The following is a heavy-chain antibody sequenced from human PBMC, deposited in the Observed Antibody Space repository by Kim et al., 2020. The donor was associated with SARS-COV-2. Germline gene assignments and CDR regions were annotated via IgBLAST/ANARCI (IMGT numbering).Heavy chain of an antibody. CDR1: GFTFSSYA. Sequence: GGSLRLSCAASGFTFSSYAMNWVRQAPGKGLEWVAGITDNGSNTYYADSVRGRFTISRDNSKNTLYLQMNSLRAEDTAVYYCAKAMLGYCSGGSCSVAFDISGEATMLTVPS. V-gene: IGHV3-30*18. D-gene: IGHD2-15*01. CDR3: AKAMLGYCSGGSCSVAFDI. CDR2: ITDNGSNT. J-gene: IGHJ3*02.